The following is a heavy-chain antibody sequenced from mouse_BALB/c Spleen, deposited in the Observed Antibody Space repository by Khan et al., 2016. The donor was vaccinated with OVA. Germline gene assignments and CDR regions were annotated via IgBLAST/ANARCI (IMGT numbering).Heavy chain of an antibody. CDR1: GYTFTSYF. J-gene: IGHJ3*01. Sequence: QVQLKESGPELVKPGASVRISCKASGYTFTSYFIHWVKQRPGQGLEWIGWIYPGNVNTEYNERFPGKATLTADKSSSTAYMQLSSLTSEDSAVYFCARAGYGSFAYWGQGTLVTVSA. D-gene: IGHD2-10*02. V-gene: IGHV1S56*01. CDR2: IYPGNVNT. CDR3: ARAGYGSFAY.